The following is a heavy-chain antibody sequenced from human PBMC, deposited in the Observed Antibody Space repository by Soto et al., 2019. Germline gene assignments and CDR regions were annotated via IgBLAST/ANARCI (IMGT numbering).Heavy chain of an antibody. Sequence: SGPTLVNPTQTLTLTCSFSGFSLTSTGVGVGWFRQPPGKALEWLGLTYWNDDDRYRSSLRSRLTITKDTSKNQVVLTMTNMDPEDTATYYCAHRPGGSGWRYYSDYWGQGTLVTVSS. J-gene: IGHJ4*02. V-gene: IGHV2-5*01. D-gene: IGHD6-19*01. CDR1: GFSLTSTGVG. CDR3: AHRPGGSGWRYYSDY. CDR2: TYWNDDD.